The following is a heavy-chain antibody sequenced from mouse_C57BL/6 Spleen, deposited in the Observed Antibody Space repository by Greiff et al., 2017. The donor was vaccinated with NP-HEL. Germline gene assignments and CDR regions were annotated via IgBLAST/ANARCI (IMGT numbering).Heavy chain of an antibody. CDR3: GKGGRDY. J-gene: IGHJ2*01. V-gene: IGHV1-26*01. CDR1: GYTFTDYY. D-gene: IGHD1-1*02. Sequence: VQLQQSGPELVKPGASVKISCKASGYTFTDYYMNWVKQSHGKSLEWIGDINPNTGGTSYNQKFKGKATLTVDKSSSTAYMELRSLTSEDSAVYYCGKGGRDYWGQGTTLTVSS. CDR2: INPNTGGT.